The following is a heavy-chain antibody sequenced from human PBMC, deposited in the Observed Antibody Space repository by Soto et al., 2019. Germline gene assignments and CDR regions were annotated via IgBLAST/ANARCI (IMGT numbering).Heavy chain of an antibody. V-gene: IGHV1-18*01. J-gene: IGHJ4*02. CDR2: ISAYNGNT. CDR1: GYTFTSYG. Sequence: ASVKVSCKASGYTFTSYGISWVRQAPGQGLEWMGWISAYNGNTNYAQKLQGRVTMTTDTSTSTAYMELRSLRSDDTAVYYCARLGLRYYDSSGYYPPSYWGQGPLVTVS. D-gene: IGHD3-22*01. CDR3: ARLGLRYYDSSGYYPPSY.